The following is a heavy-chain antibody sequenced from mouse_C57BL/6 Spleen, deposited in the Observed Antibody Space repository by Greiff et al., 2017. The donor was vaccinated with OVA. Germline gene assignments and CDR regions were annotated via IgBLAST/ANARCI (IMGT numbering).Heavy chain of an antibody. J-gene: IGHJ4*01. CDR1: GYSFTSYY. D-gene: IGHD1-1*01. CDR3: ARGRITTVVAIKDYAMDY. V-gene: IGHV1-66*01. Sequence: QVPLQQSGPELVQPGASVKISCKASGYSFTSYYITWVKQRPGQGLEWIGWIYPGSGNTKYNEKFKGKATLTADTSSSTAYMQLSSLTSEDSAVYDCARGRITTVVAIKDYAMDYWGQGTSVTVSS. CDR2: IYPGSGNT.